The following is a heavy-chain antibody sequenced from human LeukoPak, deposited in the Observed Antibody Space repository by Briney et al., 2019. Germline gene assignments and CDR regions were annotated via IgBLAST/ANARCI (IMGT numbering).Heavy chain of an antibody. CDR3: ARTSHYVDIAATIPYGIYYFDY. CDR1: GYTFTGYY. D-gene: IGHD5-12*01. Sequence: ASVTVSFTASGYTFTGYYMHWVRQAPGQGLEWMGWINPNSGGTNYAQKFQGRVTMTRDTSISTAYMELSRLRSDDTAVYYCARTSHYVDIAATIPYGIYYFDYGGQGTLVTVSS. V-gene: IGHV1-2*02. J-gene: IGHJ4*02. CDR2: INPNSGGT.